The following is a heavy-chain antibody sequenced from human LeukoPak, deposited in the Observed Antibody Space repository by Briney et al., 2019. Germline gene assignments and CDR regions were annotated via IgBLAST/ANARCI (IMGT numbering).Heavy chain of an antibody. CDR1: GGTFSSYA. Sequence: GASVKVSCKASGGTFSSYAISWVRQAPGQGLEWMGRIIPIFGTANYAQKFQGRVTITTDESTSTAYMELSSLRSDDTAVYYCARDGITMIVVASMQGDYWGQGTLVTVSS. CDR3: ARDGITMIVVASMQGDY. J-gene: IGHJ4*02. D-gene: IGHD3-22*01. V-gene: IGHV1-69*05. CDR2: IIPIFGTA.